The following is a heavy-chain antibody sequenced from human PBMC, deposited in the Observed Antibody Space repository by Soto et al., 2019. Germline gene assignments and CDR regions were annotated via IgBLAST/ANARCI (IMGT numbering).Heavy chain of an antibody. D-gene: IGHD3-3*01. Sequence: SETLSLTCTVSGGSISSYYWSWIRQPPGKGLEWIGYIYYSGSTNYNPSLKSRVTISVDTSKNQFSLKLSSVTAADTAVYYCARTTVPGHNDFWSGYPPNFDCWGQGTLVTVSS. CDR1: GGSISSYY. V-gene: IGHV4-59*08. CDR2: IYYSGST. CDR3: ARTTVPGHNDFWSGYPPNFDC. J-gene: IGHJ4*02.